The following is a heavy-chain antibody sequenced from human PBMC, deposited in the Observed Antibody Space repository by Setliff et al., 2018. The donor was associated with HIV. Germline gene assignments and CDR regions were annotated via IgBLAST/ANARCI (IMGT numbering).Heavy chain of an antibody. J-gene: IGHJ5*02. D-gene: IGHD3-22*01. Sequence: PSETLSLTCTVSDGSISSQYWSWIRQPPGKGLEWVGSIYYSGNTNYNPSLKSRVTISVDTSKNQFSLELSSVTAADTAVYYCASRVYYYDESRILREEGFVPWGQGTLVTVSS. CDR1: DGSISSQY. CDR3: ASRVYYYDESRILREEGFVP. CDR2: IYYSGNT. V-gene: IGHV4-59*11.